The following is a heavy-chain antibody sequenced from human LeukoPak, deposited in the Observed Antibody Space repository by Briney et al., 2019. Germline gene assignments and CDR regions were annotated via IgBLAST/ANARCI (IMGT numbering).Heavy chain of an antibody. CDR3: ARGNYVWGSYRYTRYYFDY. D-gene: IGHD3-16*02. V-gene: IGHV4-31*03. CDR2: IYYSGST. CDR1: GGSISSGGYY. J-gene: IGHJ4*02. Sequence: SETLSLTCTVSGGSISSGGYYWSWIRQHPGKGLEWIGYIYYSGSTYYNPSLKSRVTISVDTSKNQFSLKLSSVTAAVTAVYYCARGNYVWGSYRYTRYYFDYWGQGTLVTVSS.